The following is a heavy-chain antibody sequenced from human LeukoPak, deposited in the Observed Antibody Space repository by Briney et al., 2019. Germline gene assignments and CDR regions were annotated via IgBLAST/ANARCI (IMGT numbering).Heavy chain of an antibody. CDR3: ATSPYDSSGYRGY. D-gene: IGHD3-22*01. CDR1: GYTLTELS. J-gene: IGHJ4*02. V-gene: IGHV1-24*01. CDR2: FDPEDGET. Sequence: RGASVKVSCKVSGYTLTELSMHGVRQAPGKGLEGMGGFDPEDGETIYAQKFQGRVTMTEDTSTDTAYMELSSLRSEDTAVYYCATSPYDSSGYRGYWGQGTLVTVSS.